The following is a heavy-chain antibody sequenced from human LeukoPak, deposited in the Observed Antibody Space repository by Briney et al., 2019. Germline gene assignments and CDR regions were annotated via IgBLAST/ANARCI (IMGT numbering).Heavy chain of an antibody. J-gene: IGHJ4*02. D-gene: IGHD1-26*01. Sequence: GGSLRLSCAASGFTFSSYSMNWVRQAPRKGLEWVSSISSSSSYIYYADSVKGRFTISRDNAKNSLYLQMNSLRAEDTAVYYCATKIVGATAGDYWGQGTLVTVSS. CDR2: ISSSSSYI. CDR3: ATKIVGATAGDY. V-gene: IGHV3-21*01. CDR1: GFTFSSYS.